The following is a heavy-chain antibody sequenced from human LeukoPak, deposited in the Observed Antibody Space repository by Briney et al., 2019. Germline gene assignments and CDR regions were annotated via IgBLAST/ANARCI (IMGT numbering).Heavy chain of an antibody. V-gene: IGHV3-74*01. CDR3: ARGVGYGSSTSCYWWFDP. CDR1: GFTFSSYW. CDR2: INSDGSST. J-gene: IGHJ5*02. Sequence: GGSLRLSCAASGFTFSSYWMHWVRHAPGKGLVWVSRINSDGSSTSYADSVKGRFTISRDNAKNTLYLQMNSLRAEDTAVYYCARGVGYGSSTSCYWWFDPWGQGTLVTVSS. D-gene: IGHD2-2*01.